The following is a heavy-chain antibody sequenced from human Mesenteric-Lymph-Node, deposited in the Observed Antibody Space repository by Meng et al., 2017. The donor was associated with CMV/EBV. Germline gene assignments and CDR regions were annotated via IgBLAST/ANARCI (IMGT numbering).Heavy chain of an antibody. CDR3: ARGGLYSSSRLDY. V-gene: IGHV1-18*01. CDR2: ISTYKGNT. CDR1: GYTFNTYD. Sequence: ASVKVSCKASGYTFNTYDFTWVRQAPGQGLEWMGWISTYKGNTNYAQKFQGRITMTTDTSTSTAHMELRSLRSDDTAVYYCARGGLYSSSRLDYWGQGTLVTVSS. D-gene: IGHD6-6*01. J-gene: IGHJ4*02.